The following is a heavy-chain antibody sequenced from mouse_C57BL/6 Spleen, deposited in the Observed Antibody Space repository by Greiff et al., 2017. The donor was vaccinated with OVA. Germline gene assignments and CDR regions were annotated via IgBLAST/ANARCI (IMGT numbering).Heavy chain of an antibody. J-gene: IGHJ4*01. V-gene: IGHV5-17*01. CDR3: ARAGITTVMDY. CDR2: ISSGSSTI. D-gene: IGHD1-1*01. Sequence: EVKLMESGGGLVKPGGSLKLSCAASGFTFSDYGMHWVRQAPEKGLEWVAYISSGSSTIYYADTVKGRFTISRDNAKNTLFLQMTSLRSEDTAMYYCARAGITTVMDYWGQGTSVTVSS. CDR1: GFTFSDYG.